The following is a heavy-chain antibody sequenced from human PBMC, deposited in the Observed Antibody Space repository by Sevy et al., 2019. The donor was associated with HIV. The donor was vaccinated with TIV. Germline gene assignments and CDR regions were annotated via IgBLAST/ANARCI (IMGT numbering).Heavy chain of an antibody. V-gene: IGHV1-24*01. CDR1: GYTLTELS. CDR2: FDPEDGET. J-gene: IGHJ3*02. D-gene: IGHD3-22*01. CDR3: ATSPDYYDSSRDAFDI. Sequence: ASVKVSCKVSGYTLTELSIHWVRQAPGKGLEWMGGFDPEDGETIYAQKFQGRVTMTEDTSTDTAYMEPSSLRSEATDVYYCATSPDYYDSSRDAFDIWGQGTMVTVSS.